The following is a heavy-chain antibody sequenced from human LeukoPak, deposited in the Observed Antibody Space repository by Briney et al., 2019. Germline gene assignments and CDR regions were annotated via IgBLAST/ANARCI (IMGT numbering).Heavy chain of an antibody. CDR2: IYYTGST. CDR1: GGSISSSSYY. Sequence: PSGTLSLTCSVSGGSISSSSYYWGWIRQPPGKGLEWIGSIYYTGSTYYTPSLKSRVTISVDTSKNQFSLKLTSVTTADTAVYYCARVGQQWPHYYFDYWGQGTLVTVPS. CDR3: ARVGQQWPHYYFDY. V-gene: IGHV4-39*07. J-gene: IGHJ4*02. D-gene: IGHD6-19*01.